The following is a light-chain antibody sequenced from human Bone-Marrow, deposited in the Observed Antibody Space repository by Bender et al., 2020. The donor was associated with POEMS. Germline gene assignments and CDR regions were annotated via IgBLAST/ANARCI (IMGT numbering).Light chain of an antibody. Sequence: QSALTQPASVSGSPGQSITISCTGTSSDVGNYNLVSWYQQHPGKAPKLMIYDVSKRPSGVSYRFSGSKSGNTASLTISGLQAEDEADYYCCSYANSRSYVFGTGTKVTVL. CDR3: CSYANSRSYV. CDR2: DVS. V-gene: IGLV2-23*02. J-gene: IGLJ1*01. CDR1: SSDVGNYNL.